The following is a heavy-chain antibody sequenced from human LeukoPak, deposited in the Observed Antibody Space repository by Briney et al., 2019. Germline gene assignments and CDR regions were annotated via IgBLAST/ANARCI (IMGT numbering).Heavy chain of an antibody. CDR1: GGSISSSSYY. Sequence: KPSETLSLTCTVSGGSISSSSYYWGWIRQPPGKGLEWIGSIYYSGSTNNNPSLWSRLSISVDTSKNQFSLKLSSVTAADTAVYYCARYAGRDAHFDHWGQGTLVTVSS. V-gene: IGHV4-39*07. CDR3: ARYAGRDAHFDH. J-gene: IGHJ4*02. CDR2: IYYSGST.